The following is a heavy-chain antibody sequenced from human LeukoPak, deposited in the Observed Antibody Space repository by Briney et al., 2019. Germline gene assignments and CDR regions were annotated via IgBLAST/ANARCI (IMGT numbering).Heavy chain of an antibody. CDR3: TKDAGPFYDWFDP. Sequence: GGSLRLSCAASGFGFSRYGMAWFRQIPGKGLEWVSTINDNSRNTHYADSVKARFTISRDNSKNTLYLEIHSLRVEDTALYYCTKDAGPFYDWFDPWGPGTRVTVSS. CDR2: INDNSRNT. CDR1: GFGFSRYG. V-gene: IGHV3-23*01. J-gene: IGHJ5*02. D-gene: IGHD2/OR15-2a*01.